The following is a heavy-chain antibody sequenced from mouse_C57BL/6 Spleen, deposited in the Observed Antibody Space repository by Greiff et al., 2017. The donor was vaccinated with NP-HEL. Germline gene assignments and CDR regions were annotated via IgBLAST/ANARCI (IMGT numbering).Heavy chain of an antibody. V-gene: IGHV5-17*01. CDR2: ISSGSSTI. D-gene: IGHD2-1*01. CDR3: ARGIYGNYDAMDY. CDR1: GFTFSDYG. J-gene: IGHJ4*01. Sequence: EVKVVESGGGLVKPGGSLKLSCAASGFTFSDYGMHWVRQAPEKGLEWVAYISSGSSTIYYADTVKGRFTISRDNAKNTLFLQMTSLRSEDTAMYYCARGIYGNYDAMDYWGQGTSVTVSS.